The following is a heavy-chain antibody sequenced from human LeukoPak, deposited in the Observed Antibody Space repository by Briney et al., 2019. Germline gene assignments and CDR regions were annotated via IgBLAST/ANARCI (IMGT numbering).Heavy chain of an antibody. V-gene: IGHV3-23*01. D-gene: IGHD4-17*01. J-gene: IGHJ4*02. CDR1: GFTFSSYA. Sequence: GGSLRLSCAASGFTFSSYAMSWVRQAPGKGLEWVSAISGGGGSTYYADSVKGRFTISRDNSKNTLYLQMNSLRAEDTAVYYCARHDDYGDYGENYWGQGTLVTVSS. CDR2: ISGGGGST. CDR3: ARHDDYGDYGENY.